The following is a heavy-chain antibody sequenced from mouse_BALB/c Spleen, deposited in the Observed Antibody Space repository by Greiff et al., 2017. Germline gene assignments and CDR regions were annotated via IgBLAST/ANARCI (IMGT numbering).Heavy chain of an antibody. J-gene: IGHJ2*01. CDR1: GYTFTSYV. V-gene: IGHV1-14*01. CDR2: INPYNDGT. CDR3: ARERGYGFDY. D-gene: IGHD3-1*01. Sequence: VQLKESGPELVKPGASVKMTCKASGYTFTSYVMHWVKQKPGQGLEWIGYINPYNDGTKYNEKFKGKATLTSDKSSSTAYMELSSLTSEDSAVYYCARERGYGFDYWGQGTTLTVSS.